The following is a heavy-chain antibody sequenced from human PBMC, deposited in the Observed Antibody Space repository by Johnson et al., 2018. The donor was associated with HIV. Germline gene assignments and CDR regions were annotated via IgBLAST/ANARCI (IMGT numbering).Heavy chain of an antibody. D-gene: IGHD3-10*01. V-gene: IGHV3-NL1*01. J-gene: IGHJ3*02. Sequence: QVRLVESGGGVVQPGRSLRLSCAASGFTFRTYGMHWVRQAPGKGLEWVAVIYSGGSTYYADSVKGRFTISRDNSKNTLYLQMNSLRAEDTAVYYCARGHMVRGVTHAFDIWGQGTMVTVSS. CDR3: ARGHMVRGVTHAFDI. CDR1: GFTFRTYG. CDR2: IYSGGST.